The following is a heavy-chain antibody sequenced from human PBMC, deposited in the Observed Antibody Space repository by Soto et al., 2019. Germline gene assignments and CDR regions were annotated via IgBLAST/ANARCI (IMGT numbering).Heavy chain of an antibody. CDR2: INHSGST. V-gene: IGHV4-34*01. D-gene: IGHD2-15*01. Sequence: SETLSLTCAVYGGSFSGYYWSWIRQPPGKGLEWIGEINHSGSTNYNPSLKSRVTISVDTSKNQFSLKLSSVTAADTAVYYCARETRDIVVVVAATDKSSYFDYWGQGTLVTVSS. CDR1: GGSFSGYY. CDR3: ARETRDIVVVVAATDKSSYFDY. J-gene: IGHJ4*02.